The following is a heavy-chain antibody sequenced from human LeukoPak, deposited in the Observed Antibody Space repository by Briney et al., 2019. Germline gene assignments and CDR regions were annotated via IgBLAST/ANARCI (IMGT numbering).Heavy chain of an antibody. V-gene: IGHV3-23*01. CDR2: ISGSGTSR. CDR1: GLAFSAYG. D-gene: IGHD2-8*02. CDR3: VKDVGGVSYFNH. J-gene: IGHJ4*02. Sequence: PGGSLRLPCETSGLAFSAYGMAWVRQAPGKGLEWVSTISGSGTSRHYSDSVKGRFTISRDNSRGTLSLQMNSLRADDTAVYYCVKDVGGVSYFNHWGQGTLVTVSS.